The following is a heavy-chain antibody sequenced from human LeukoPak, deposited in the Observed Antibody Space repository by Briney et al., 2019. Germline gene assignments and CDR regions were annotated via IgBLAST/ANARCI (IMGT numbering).Heavy chain of an antibody. V-gene: IGHV1-24*01. CDR1: GYTLTELS. D-gene: IGHD3-22*01. CDR3: ATDRGDYFDSSGYYHGGAFPY. CDR2: FDPEDGET. Sequence: ASVKVSCKVSGYTLTELSMHWVRQAPGKGLEWMGGFDPEDGETIYAQKFQGRVTMTEDTSTDTAYMELSSLRSEDTAVYYCATDRGDYFDSSGYYHGGAFPYWGQGTLVTVSS. J-gene: IGHJ4*02.